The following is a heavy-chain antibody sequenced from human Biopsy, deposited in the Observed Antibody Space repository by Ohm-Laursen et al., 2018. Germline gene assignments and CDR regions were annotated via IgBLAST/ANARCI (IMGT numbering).Heavy chain of an antibody. CDR3: ARMPHFDY. CDR2: ISYTGGS. V-gene: IGHV4-59*07. CDR1: GGSISGYH. Sequence: SDTLSFTSTVSGGSISGYHWSWLRKSPGQGLEWLAYISYTGGSSSNPSLNGRATMCLNTSKNQFLLRLIYVTAADTAVYYCARMPHFDYWGQGILVTVSS. J-gene: IGHJ4*02. D-gene: IGHD2-2*01.